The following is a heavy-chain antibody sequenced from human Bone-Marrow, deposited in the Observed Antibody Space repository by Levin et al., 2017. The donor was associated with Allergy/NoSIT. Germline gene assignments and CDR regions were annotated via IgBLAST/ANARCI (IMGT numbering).Heavy chain of an antibody. V-gene: IGHV3-23*01. Sequence: SGGSLRLSCAASGFTFNKYAMNWVRQAPGKGLEWVSGISGNGAITHYADSVKGRFIISRDTYKNTLYLRMSSLRAEDTALYYCAKSFYDLGAFNPLDDWGQGTLVTVSS. CDR1: GFTFNKYA. CDR2: ISGNGAIT. J-gene: IGHJ4*02. CDR3: AKSFYDLGAFNPLDD. D-gene: IGHD3-16*01.